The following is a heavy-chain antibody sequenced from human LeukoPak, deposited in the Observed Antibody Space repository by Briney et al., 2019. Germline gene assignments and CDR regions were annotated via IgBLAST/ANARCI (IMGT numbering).Heavy chain of an antibody. CDR1: GDSVSSNSAT. J-gene: IGHJ4*02. V-gene: IGHV6-1*01. CDR3: GRGWNYIDC. Sequence: SQTLSLTCAISGDSVSSNSATWIWIRQSPSRGLECLGRTYYRSKWFNDYAVSVKSRITINPDTSKNQFSLQLNSVTPEDTAVYYCGRGWNYIDCWGQGTVATVSS. D-gene: IGHD1-1*01. CDR2: TYYRSKWFN.